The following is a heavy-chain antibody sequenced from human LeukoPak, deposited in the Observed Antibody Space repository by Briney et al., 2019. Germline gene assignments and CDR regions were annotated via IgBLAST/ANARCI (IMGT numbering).Heavy chain of an antibody. V-gene: IGHV1-2*02. J-gene: IGHJ1*01. CDR2: INPNSGGT. D-gene: IGHD3-16*01. CDR3: ARLGFQH. CDR1: GYTFTSYG. Sequence: ASATVSCKASGYTFTSYGISWVRQAPGQGLEWMGWINPNSGGTNYAQKFQGRVTMTRDTSISTAYMELSRLRSDDTAVYYCARLGFQHWGQGTLVTVSS.